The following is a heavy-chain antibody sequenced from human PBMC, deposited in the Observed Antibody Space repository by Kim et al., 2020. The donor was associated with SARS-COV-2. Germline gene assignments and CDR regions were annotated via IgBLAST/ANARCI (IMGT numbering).Heavy chain of an antibody. CDR1: GFTFSSYG. Sequence: GGSLRLSCAASGFTFSSYGMHWVRQAPGKGLEWVAVIWYDGSNKYYADSVKGRFTISRDNSKNTLYLQMNSLRAEDTAVYYCARRTAMADYYYYGMDVWGQGTTVTVSS. D-gene: IGHD5-18*01. V-gene: IGHV3-33*01. J-gene: IGHJ6*02. CDR3: ARRTAMADYYYYGMDV. CDR2: IWYDGSNK.